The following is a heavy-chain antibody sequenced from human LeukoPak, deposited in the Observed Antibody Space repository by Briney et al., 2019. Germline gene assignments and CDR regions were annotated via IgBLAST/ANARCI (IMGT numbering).Heavy chain of an antibody. CDR1: GGSFSGYY. Sequence: SETLSLTCAVYGGSFSGYYWSWIRQPPGKGLEWIGEINHSGITNYNPSLKSRVTISVHKSKNQFSLKLTSVTAADTAVYYCARSYYYESSGYGDFDYWGQGALVTVSS. CDR2: INHSGIT. V-gene: IGHV4-34*01. J-gene: IGHJ4*02. D-gene: IGHD3-22*01. CDR3: ARSYYYESSGYGDFDY.